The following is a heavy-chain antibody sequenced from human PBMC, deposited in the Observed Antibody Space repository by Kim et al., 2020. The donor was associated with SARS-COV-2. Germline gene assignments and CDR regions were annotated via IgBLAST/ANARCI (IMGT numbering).Heavy chain of an antibody. D-gene: IGHD2-15*01. CDR1: GGTFSSYA. CDR2: IIPILGIA. CDR3: ARGYCSGGSCPRNYYYYYG. Sequence: SVKVSCKASGGTFSSYAISWVRQAPGQGLEWMGRIIPILGIANYAQKFQGRVTITADKSTSTAHMEMSSLRSEDTAVYYCARGYCSGGSCPRNYYYYYG. V-gene: IGHV1-69*04. J-gene: IGHJ6*01.